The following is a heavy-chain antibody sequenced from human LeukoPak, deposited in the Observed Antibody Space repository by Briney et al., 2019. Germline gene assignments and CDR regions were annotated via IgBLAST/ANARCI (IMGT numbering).Heavy chain of an antibody. CDR1: GYTFSSYA. D-gene: IGHD6-13*01. CDR2: ISYDGSNK. V-gene: IGHV3-30*04. J-gene: IGHJ4*02. CDR3: AVFKAAAGLDY. Sequence: GGSLRLSCAASGYTFSSYAMHWVRQAPGKGLEWVAVISYDGSNKYYADSVKGRFTISRDNSKNTLYLQMNSLRAEDTAVYYCAVFKAAAGLDYWGQGTLVTVSS.